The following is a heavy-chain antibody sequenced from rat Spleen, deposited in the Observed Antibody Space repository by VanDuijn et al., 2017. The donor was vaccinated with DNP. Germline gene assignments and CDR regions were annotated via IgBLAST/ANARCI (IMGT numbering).Heavy chain of an antibody. CDR2: IWSGGTT. Sequence: QVQLKESGPGLVQPSRTLSLTCTVSGFSLTSYGVSWFRQPPGKGLEWIAAIWSGGTTEYNPILKSRLSISRDTSKSQVFLRMNSLQSEDTATYYCARDWDGYNIDYWGQGVMVTVSS. CDR1: GFSLTSYG. J-gene: IGHJ2*01. D-gene: IGHD4-1*01. V-gene: IGHV2-4*01. CDR3: ARDWDGYNIDY.